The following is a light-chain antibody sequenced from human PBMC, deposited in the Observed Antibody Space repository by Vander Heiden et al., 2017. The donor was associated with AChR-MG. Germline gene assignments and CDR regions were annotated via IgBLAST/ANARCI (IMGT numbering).Light chain of an antibody. CDR2: GAS. J-gene: IGKJ4*01. CDR1: ECGSSN. CDR3: QQYDNWPPLT. Sequence: IVMTQSPATLSVSPGERATLSCRASECGSSNLAWYQQKPGQGPRLLTYGASTSATGIPARFSGSGSGSEFTLTISSLQSEDFAVDYCQQYDNWPPLTFGGGTKVDIK. V-gene: IGKV3-15*01.